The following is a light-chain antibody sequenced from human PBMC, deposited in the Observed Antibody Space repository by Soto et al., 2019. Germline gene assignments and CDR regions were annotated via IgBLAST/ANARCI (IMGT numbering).Light chain of an antibody. CDR2: AAS. CDR3: QQSSSTPPWT. CDR1: QSIRNY. V-gene: IGKV1-39*01. J-gene: IGKJ1*01. Sequence: DIQMTQSPSSLSASVGDRVTITCRASQSIRNYLNWYQQKPGKAPKLLIYAASSLQSVVPSRFSGSGSGTDFTLTISRLQPADFATYYCQQSSSTPPWTFGQGTKVEIK.